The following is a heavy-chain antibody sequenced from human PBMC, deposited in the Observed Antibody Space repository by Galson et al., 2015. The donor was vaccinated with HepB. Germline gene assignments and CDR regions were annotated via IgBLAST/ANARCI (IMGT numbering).Heavy chain of an antibody. CDR1: GFTFSSYA. D-gene: IGHD3-10*01. CDR2: FSGGGGT. V-gene: IGHV3-23*01. Sequence: SLRLSCAASGFTFSSYAMSWVRQAPGKGLEWVSGFSGGGGTFYADSVKGRFTISRDNSKNTLYLQMNSLRAEDTAVYYCAKGYNSGSYSELDYWGQGTLVTVSS. CDR3: AKGYNSGSYSELDY. J-gene: IGHJ4*02.